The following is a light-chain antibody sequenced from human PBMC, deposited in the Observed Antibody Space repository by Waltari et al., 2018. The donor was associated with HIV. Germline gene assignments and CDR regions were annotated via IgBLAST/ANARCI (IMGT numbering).Light chain of an antibody. Sequence: EIVLTQSPATLSLSPGERATLSCRASQSVSSYLAWYQQKPGQAPRLLIYDASNRATGIPARFSGSGSGTEFTLTISSLQSEDFAVYYCQQYNNWPLAFGQGTKVEI. CDR3: QQYNNWPLA. J-gene: IGKJ1*01. CDR2: DAS. CDR1: QSVSSY. V-gene: IGKV3-15*01.